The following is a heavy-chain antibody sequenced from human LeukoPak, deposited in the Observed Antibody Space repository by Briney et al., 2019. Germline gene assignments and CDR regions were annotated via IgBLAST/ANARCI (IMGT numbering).Heavy chain of an antibody. CDR2: ISWNSGSI. CDR3: AKGHSCDY. CDR1: GFTFDDYA. V-gene: IGHV3-9*01. J-gene: IGHJ4*02. D-gene: IGHD1-26*01. Sequence: PGGSLRLSCAASGFTFDDYAMHWVRQAPGKGLEWVSGISWNSGSIGYADSVKGRFTISRDNAKNTLYLQMNSLRAEDTAVFYCAKGHSCDYWGQGTLVTVSS.